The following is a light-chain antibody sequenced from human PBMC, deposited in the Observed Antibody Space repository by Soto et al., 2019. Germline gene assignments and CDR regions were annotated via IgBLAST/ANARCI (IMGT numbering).Light chain of an antibody. CDR1: QSVSSSY. Sequence: EIVLTQSPATLSLSPGEGATLSCRASQSVSSSYLAWYQQKPGQAPRLLIYGASSRATGIPDRFSGSGSGTDFTLTIIRLEPEDFAVYYCQQDGSSPITFGQGTRLETK. CDR3: QQDGSSPIT. CDR2: GAS. V-gene: IGKV3-20*01. J-gene: IGKJ5*01.